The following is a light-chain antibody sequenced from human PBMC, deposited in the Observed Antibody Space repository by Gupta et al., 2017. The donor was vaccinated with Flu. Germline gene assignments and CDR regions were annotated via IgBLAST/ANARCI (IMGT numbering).Light chain of an antibody. CDR1: QSIRNY. V-gene: IGKV1-39*01. CDR3: QQNYSYLPLT. J-gene: IGKJ5*01. CDR2: AAS. Sequence: SSLSEAVGDRGTITSRASQSIRNYLNWYKQKPGKAPELLIYAASSWQSGVPSRFSGSGYGTDVTLTISSRQPEDFAPYYCQQNYSYLPLTFGQGTRVEIK.